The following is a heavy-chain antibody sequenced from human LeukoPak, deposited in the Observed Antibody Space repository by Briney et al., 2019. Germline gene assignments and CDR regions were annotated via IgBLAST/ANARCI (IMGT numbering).Heavy chain of an antibody. CDR1: GGSIINSHY. CDR2: IYYSGST. CDR3: ARNRTGIPRLDVFDL. D-gene: IGHD3/OR15-3a*01. V-gene: IGHV4-39*02. Sequence: SETLSLSCTVSGGSIINSHYWGGIRQSPGKGLEWIGSIYYSGSTYYNPSLRSRITISVDSSKNHFSLELRSVTAADTAIYYCARNRTGIPRLDVFDLWGPGTKVTVSS. J-gene: IGHJ3*01.